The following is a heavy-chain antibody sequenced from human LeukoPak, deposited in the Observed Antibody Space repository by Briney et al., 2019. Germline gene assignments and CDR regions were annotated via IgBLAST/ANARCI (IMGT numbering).Heavy chain of an antibody. D-gene: IGHD3-22*01. CDR1: GFTFSIYD. CDR3: ARTPEYDYDSSDHFSKAYYGMDV. J-gene: IGHJ6*02. CDR2: MNPKSGKT. Sequence: ASVKVSCKASGFTFSIYDFNWVLQATGQGLEWLGWMNPKSGKTGYAQKFQGRVTMTRGISKGTAYMELSSLRPEDTAVYYCARTPEYDYDSSDHFSKAYYGMDVWGQGTTVTVSS. V-gene: IGHV1-8*01.